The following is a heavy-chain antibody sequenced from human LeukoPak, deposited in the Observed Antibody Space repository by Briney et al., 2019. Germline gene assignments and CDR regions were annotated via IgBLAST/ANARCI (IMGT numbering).Heavy chain of an antibody. CDR2: ISSSGSVI. J-gene: IGHJ4*02. D-gene: IGHD1-26*01. Sequence: GGSLRLSCAASGFTFSDYYMSWIRQAPGKGLEWVSHISSSGSVIYYADSVKGRFTISRDNAKNSLYLQMHSLRAEDTAVYYCARDYAGAIREYYFDYWGQGTLVTVSS. V-gene: IGHV3-11*04. CDR1: GFTFSDYY. CDR3: ARDYAGAIREYYFDY.